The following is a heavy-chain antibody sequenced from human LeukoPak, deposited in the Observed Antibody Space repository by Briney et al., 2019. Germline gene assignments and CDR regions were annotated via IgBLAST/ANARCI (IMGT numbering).Heavy chain of an antibody. CDR1: GFTVNY. CDR3: TRVDGNYLPYFHY. Sequence: GGSLRLSCAASGFTVNYMTWVRQAPGKGLEWVSVIYNGGTIYYADSVKGRFTISRDNAKNSLYLQMNSLRAEDTAVYFCTRVDGNYLPYFHYWGQGTLVTVSS. V-gene: IGHV3-66*01. J-gene: IGHJ1*01. D-gene: IGHD1-26*01. CDR2: IYNGGTI.